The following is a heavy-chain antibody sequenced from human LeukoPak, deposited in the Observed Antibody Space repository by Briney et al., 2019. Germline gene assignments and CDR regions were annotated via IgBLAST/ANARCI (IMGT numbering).Heavy chain of an antibody. CDR3: ARIDSGWYSNAFDI. Sequence: ASVKVSCKASGYTFTGYYMHWVGQAPGQELKCMGWINPNSGGTNYAQKLQGRVTMTRDTSISTAYMELSRLRSDDTAVYYCARIDSGWYSNAFDIWGQGTMVTVSS. V-gene: IGHV1-2*02. CDR2: INPNSGGT. J-gene: IGHJ3*02. D-gene: IGHD6-19*01. CDR1: GYTFTGYY.